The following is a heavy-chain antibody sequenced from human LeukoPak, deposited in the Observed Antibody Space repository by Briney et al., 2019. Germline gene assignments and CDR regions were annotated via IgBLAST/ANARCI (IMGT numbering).Heavy chain of an antibody. CDR2: MKSNNGHT. V-gene: IGHV1-8*01. CDR1: GYTFTSFD. Sequence: ASVKVSCKASGYTFTSFDFNWVRQATGQGLEWMGWMKSNNGHTGYAQKFQGRVTMTRDTSISTAYMELSSLTFEDTAIYYCARGPPNWGMVGYWGQGTLVTVSS. J-gene: IGHJ4*02. CDR3: ARGPPNWGMVGY. D-gene: IGHD7-27*01.